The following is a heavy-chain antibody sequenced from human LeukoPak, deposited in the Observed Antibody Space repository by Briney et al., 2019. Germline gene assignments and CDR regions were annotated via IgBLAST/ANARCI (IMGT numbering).Heavy chain of an antibody. CDR2: MFPDGRT. CDR3: ARTNPVYGDYDY. Sequence: GGSLRLSCAVSGFNVNDNYMSWVRQAPGKGLQWVSVMFPDGRTYYADSVKGRFTTSRDLARNTLLLQMHSLRADDTAVHYCARTNPVYGDYDYWGQGTLVTVSS. J-gene: IGHJ4*02. CDR1: GFNVNDNY. V-gene: IGHV3-53*01. D-gene: IGHD4-17*01.